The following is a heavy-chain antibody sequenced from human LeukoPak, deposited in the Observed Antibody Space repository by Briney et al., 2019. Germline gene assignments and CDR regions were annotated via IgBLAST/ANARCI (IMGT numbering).Heavy chain of an antibody. CDR3: AAIKRQGTPVFDY. V-gene: IGHV1-58*02. J-gene: IGHJ4*02. Sequence: GTSVKVSCKASGFTFTSSAMQSVRQARGQRLEWIGWIVVGSGNTNYGQRFQERVTITRDMSTSTAYMELSSLRSEDTAVYYCAAIKRQGTPVFDYWGQGTLVTVSS. D-gene: IGHD3-10*01. CDR2: IVVGSGNT. CDR1: GFTFTSSA.